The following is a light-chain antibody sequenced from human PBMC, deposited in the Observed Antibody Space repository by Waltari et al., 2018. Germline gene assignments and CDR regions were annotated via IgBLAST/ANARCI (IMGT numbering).Light chain of an antibody. Sequence: EIVLTQSPGTLSLSPGEGATLSCRTSQTIRTTYLAWYQQKPGQAPTLLIYGTFSRATGSPDRFTGGGSGTDVALAIGGLEPEDFATYYCQQYDISPLGVGGGTEVEIK. V-gene: IGKV3-20*01. CDR3: QQYDISPLG. CDR1: QTIRTTY. J-gene: IGKJ4*01. CDR2: GTF.